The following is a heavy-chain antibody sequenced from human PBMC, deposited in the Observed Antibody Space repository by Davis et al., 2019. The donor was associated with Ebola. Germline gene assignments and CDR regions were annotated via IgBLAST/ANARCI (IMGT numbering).Heavy chain of an antibody. CDR3: ARDRHYNWDDWYFDL. D-gene: IGHD1-1*01. J-gene: IGHJ2*01. V-gene: IGHV4-39*07. CDR1: GGSISSSSYY. CDR2: IYYSGST. Sequence: MPSETLSLTCTVSGGSISSSSYYWGWIRQPPGKGLEWIGSIYYSGSTYYNPSLKSRVTISVDTSKNQFSLKLSSVTAADTAVYYCARDRHYNWDDWYFDLWGRGTLVTVSS.